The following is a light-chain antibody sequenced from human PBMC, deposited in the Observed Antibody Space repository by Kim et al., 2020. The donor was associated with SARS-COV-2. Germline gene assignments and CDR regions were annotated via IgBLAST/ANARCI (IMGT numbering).Light chain of an antibody. J-gene: IGLJ3*02. CDR2: QDN. Sequence: SYELTQPPSVSMSPGQTASITCSGDELGDKYASWYQQKPGQSPVLVISQDNKRPSGIPERFSGSNSGNAATLTISGTQAMDEADYYCQAWDMNTFWVFGGGTQLTVL. CDR3: QAWDMNTFWV. V-gene: IGLV3-1*01. CDR1: ELGDKY.